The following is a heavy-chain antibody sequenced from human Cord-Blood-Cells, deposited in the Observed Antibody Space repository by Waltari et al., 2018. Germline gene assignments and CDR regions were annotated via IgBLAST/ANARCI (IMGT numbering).Heavy chain of an antibody. CDR3: ARHNGSGSYYFDY. D-gene: IGHD3-10*01. CDR2: ILPIFGTA. CDR1: GGTLSSYA. V-gene: IGHV1-69*01. J-gene: IGHJ4*02. Sequence: QVQLVQPGAEVKKPGSSVKVSCKASGGTLSSYAISWVRQAPGQGLEWMGGILPIFGTANYAQKFQGRVTITADESTSTAYMELSSLRSEDTAVYYCARHNGSGSYYFDYWGQGTLVTVSS.